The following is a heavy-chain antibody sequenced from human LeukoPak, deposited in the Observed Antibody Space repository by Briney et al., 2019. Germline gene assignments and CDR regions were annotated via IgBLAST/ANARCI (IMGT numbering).Heavy chain of an antibody. J-gene: IGHJ4*02. CDR3: PSFGELPGFDY. V-gene: IGHV3-74*01. CDR1: GLSVSREW. CDR2: TNEDGSLT. D-gene: IGHD3-10*01. Sequence: GGSLRLSCVASGLSVSREWMHWVRQPPGEGLVWVARTNEDGSLTGYADSVKGRFTIYRDNAKNTLHLQMDGLRDEDTAVYYCPSFGELPGFDYWGQGTLVTVSS.